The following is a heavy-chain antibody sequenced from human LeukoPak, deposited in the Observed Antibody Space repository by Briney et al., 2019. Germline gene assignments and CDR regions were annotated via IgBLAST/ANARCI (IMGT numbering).Heavy chain of an antibody. CDR1: GGTCSSYA. D-gene: IGHD4-11*01. V-gene: IGHV1-69*05. CDR3: ARDGRHDYSNLDLDY. CDR2: IIPIFGTA. Sequence: SVKVSCKASGGTCSSYAISWVRQAPGQGLEWMGRIIPIFGTANYAQKFQGRVTITTDESTSTAYMELSSLRSEDPAVYYCARDGRHDYSNLDLDYWGQGTLVTVSS. J-gene: IGHJ4*02.